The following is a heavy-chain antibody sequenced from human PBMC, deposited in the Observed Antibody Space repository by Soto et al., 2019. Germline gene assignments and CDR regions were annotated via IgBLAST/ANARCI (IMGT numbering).Heavy chain of an antibody. Sequence: SETLSLTCTVSGGSISSYYWSWIRQPPEKGLEWIGYIYYSGSTNYNPSLKSRVTISVDTSKNQFSLKLSSVTAADTAVYYCAARYDFWSGSRVTDYYYYMDVWGKGTTVTVSS. V-gene: IGHV4-59*01. CDR3: AARYDFWSGSRVTDYYYYMDV. CDR1: GGSISSYY. J-gene: IGHJ6*03. D-gene: IGHD3-3*01. CDR2: IYYSGST.